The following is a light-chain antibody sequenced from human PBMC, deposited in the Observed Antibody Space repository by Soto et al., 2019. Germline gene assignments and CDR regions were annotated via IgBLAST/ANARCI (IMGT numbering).Light chain of an antibody. CDR2: GAS. J-gene: IGKJ4*01. Sequence: PGERVTLSCRASQSVSSSYLTWYQQKPGQAPRLFIYGASTRATSIPARFSGSGSGTDFTLTISSLQPEDFAVYYCQQDYNLPPLTFGGGTKVEIK. CDR1: QSVSSSY. V-gene: IGKV3D-7*01. CDR3: QQDYNLPPLT.